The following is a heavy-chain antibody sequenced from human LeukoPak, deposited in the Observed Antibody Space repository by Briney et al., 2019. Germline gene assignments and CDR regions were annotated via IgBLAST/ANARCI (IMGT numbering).Heavy chain of an antibody. V-gene: IGHV3-48*04. Sequence: GGSLRLSCAASGFTFSSYSMNWVRQAPGKGLEWVSYISSSGSTIYYADSVKGRFTISRDNAKNSLYLQMNSLRAEDTAVYYCAASGYDYDNYYYMDVWGKGTTVTISS. D-gene: IGHD5-12*01. CDR2: ISSSGSTI. CDR1: GFTFSSYS. CDR3: AASGYDYDNYYYMDV. J-gene: IGHJ6*03.